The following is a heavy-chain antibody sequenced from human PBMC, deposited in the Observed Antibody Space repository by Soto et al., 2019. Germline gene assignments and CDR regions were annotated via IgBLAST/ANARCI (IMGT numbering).Heavy chain of an antibody. D-gene: IGHD1-20*01. CDR3: ARDGINSMDA. V-gene: IGHV1-3*01. CDR2: MNAGNGNT. J-gene: IGHJ6*03. Sequence: QVQLVQSGTEVKKPGASVKLSCTASGYTFTSYTIHWVRQAPGQRLEWMGWMNAGNGNTKYSQKFQERVSITRDTAASTAYMELSFLRSEDTAVYYCARDGINSMDAWGKGTTVTVSS. CDR1: GYTFTSYT.